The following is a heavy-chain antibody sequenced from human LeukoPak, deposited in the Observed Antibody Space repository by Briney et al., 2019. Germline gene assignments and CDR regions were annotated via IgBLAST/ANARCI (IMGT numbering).Heavy chain of an antibody. V-gene: IGHV3-30*18. CDR1: GFTFSSYG. J-gene: IGHJ4*02. Sequence: GGSLRLSCAASGFTFSSYGMHWVRQAPGKGLEWVAVISYDGSNKYYADSVKGRFTISRDNSKNTLYLQMNSLRAEDTAVYYCAKDQGYYDSLVVFDYWGQGTLATVSS. CDR2: ISYDGSNK. CDR3: AKDQGYYDSLVVFDY. D-gene: IGHD3-22*01.